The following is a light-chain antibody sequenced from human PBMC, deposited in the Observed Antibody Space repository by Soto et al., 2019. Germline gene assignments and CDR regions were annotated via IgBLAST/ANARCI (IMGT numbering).Light chain of an antibody. V-gene: IGKV1-5*03. CDR2: KAS. Sequence: DIQMTQSPSTLSGSVGDRVTITCRASQTISSWLAWYQQKPGKAPKLLIYKASTLKSGVPSRFSGSGSGTEFTLTISSLQPDDFATYYCQHYNRYSEAFXQGTKVDIK. CDR3: QHYNRYSEA. CDR1: QTISSW. J-gene: IGKJ1*01.